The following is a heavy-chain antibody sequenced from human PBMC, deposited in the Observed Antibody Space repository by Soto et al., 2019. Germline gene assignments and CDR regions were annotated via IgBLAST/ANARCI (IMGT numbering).Heavy chain of an antibody. D-gene: IGHD3-10*01. CDR2: ISPMFGAA. J-gene: IGHJ4*02. V-gene: IGHV1-69*19. CDR1: GGTFNTYA. Sequence: QVQLVQSGAEMKKPGSSVKVSCQSSGGTFNTYAMNWVRQAPGQGPEWMGDISPMFGAANYAPKFQGRVTITADESTGTSYMPLSSLTSEDTALYFCAREVQVHTPGVVYWGQGTLVTVSS. CDR3: AREVQVHTPGVVY.